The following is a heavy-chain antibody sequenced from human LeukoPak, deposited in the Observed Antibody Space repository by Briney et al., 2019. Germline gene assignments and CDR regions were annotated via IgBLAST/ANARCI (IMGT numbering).Heavy chain of an antibody. CDR3: ARDPFVTSSWFFDY. Sequence: ASVNVSCKASGYTFTSYAMNWVRQAPGQGLEWMGWINTNTGNPTYAQGFTGRFVFSLDTSVSTAYLQISSLKAEDTAVYYCARDPFVTSSWFFDYWGQGTLVTVSS. V-gene: IGHV7-4-1*02. CDR1: GYTFTSYA. J-gene: IGHJ4*02. D-gene: IGHD6-6*01. CDR2: INTNTGNP.